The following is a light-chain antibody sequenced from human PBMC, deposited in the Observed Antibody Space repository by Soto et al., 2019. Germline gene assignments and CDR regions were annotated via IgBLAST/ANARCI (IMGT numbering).Light chain of an antibody. J-gene: IGKJ4*01. CDR2: AAS. Sequence: DIPLTQSPSFLSASVGDRVTVTCRASQGIGSSLAWYQQKPGKVPTLLIYAASRLQSGVPSRFGGSGSGTEFTLTISSLQPEDFATYFCQQLYSYPLTFGGGTQVEIK. CDR3: QQLYSYPLT. CDR1: QGIGSS. V-gene: IGKV1-9*01.